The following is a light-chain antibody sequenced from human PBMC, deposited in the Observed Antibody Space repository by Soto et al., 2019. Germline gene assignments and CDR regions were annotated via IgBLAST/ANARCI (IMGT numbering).Light chain of an antibody. V-gene: IGKV1-5*01. CDR3: QQYNSYRT. J-gene: IGKJ1*01. CDR1: QSISSW. CDR2: DAS. Sequence: LISSLAISFDTVGDRVTITCRASQSISSWLAWYQQKPGKAPKLLIYDASSLESGVPSRFSGSGSGTEFTLTISSLQPDDFATYYCQQYNSYRTFGQGTKVDIK.